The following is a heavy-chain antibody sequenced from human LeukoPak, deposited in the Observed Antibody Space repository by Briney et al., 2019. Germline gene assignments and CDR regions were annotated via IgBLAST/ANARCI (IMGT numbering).Heavy chain of an antibody. CDR3: ARDSSGWYRYGDYYYGMDV. CDR2: TYYRSKWYN. V-gene: IGHV6-1*01. CDR1: GDSVSSNSAA. Sequence: SQTLSLTCAISGDSVSSNSAAWNWIRQSPSRGLEWLGRTYYRSKWYNDYAVSVKSRITINPDTSKNQFSLQLNSVTPEDTAVYYCARDSSGWYRYGDYYYGMDVWGQGTTVTASS. D-gene: IGHD6-19*01. J-gene: IGHJ6*02.